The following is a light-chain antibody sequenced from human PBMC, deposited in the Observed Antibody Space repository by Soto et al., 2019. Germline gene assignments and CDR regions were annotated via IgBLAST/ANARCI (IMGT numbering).Light chain of an antibody. J-gene: IGKJ1*01. CDR1: QSVSSN. V-gene: IGKV3-15*01. Sequence: DIVMTQSPAILSVSPGERATLSCRASQSVSSNLAWYQQKPGQAPRLLIFGASTRAAGIPARFSGSGSGTEFTLTNSSLQSGDFAVYYCQQYNDWSRTFGQGTNVEVK. CDR2: GAS. CDR3: QQYNDWSRT.